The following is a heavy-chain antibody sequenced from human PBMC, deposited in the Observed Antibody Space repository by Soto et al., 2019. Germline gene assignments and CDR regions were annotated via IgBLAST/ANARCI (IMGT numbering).Heavy chain of an antibody. CDR3: ARTECQRGETYYFDY. V-gene: IGHV1-69*13. Sequence: SVKVSCKASGGTFSSYAISWVRQAPGQGLEWMGGIIPIFGTANYAQKFQGRVTITADESTSTAYMELSSLRSEDTAVYYCARTECQRGETYYFDYWGQGTLVTVSS. D-gene: IGHD2-2*01. CDR2: IIPIFGTA. CDR1: GGTFSSYA. J-gene: IGHJ4*02.